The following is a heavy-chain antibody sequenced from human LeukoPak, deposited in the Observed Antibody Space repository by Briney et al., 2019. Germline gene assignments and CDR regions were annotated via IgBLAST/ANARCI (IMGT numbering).Heavy chain of an antibody. CDR1: GFTFSSYS. V-gene: IGHV3-48*01. D-gene: IGHD6-13*01. Sequence: GGSLRLSCAASGFTFSSYSMNWVRQAPGKGLEWVSYISSSSSTIYYADSVKGRFTISRDNAKKSLYLQMNSLRAEDTAVYYCARSSSAADTDYWGQGTLVTVSS. J-gene: IGHJ4*02. CDR3: ARSSSAADTDY. CDR2: ISSSSSTI.